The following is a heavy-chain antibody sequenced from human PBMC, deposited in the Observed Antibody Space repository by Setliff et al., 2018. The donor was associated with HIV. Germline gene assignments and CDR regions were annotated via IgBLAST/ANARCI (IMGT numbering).Heavy chain of an antibody. J-gene: IGHJ4*02. CDR2: IITNGGTT. V-gene: IGHV3-23*01. D-gene: IGHD1-1*01. CDR3: ARDLTLYKL. CDR1: GFTFNTYA. Sequence: GESLKISCAASGFTFNTYAMTWVRQAPGKGLDWVSSIITNGGTTFYADSVKGRFTISRDNSNNMLYLQMNSLRAEDTALYFCARDLTLYKLWGQGTLVTVSS.